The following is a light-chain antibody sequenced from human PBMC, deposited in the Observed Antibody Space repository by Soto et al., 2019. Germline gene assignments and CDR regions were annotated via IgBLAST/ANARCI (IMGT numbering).Light chain of an antibody. CDR2: KVS. V-gene: IGKV2-30*02. CDR3: MQGTFLPIT. Sequence: VMTQSPLSLPVPLGQSASISCSSNQSLVHSDGIAYFSWFQQRPGRSPRRLIYKVSNRDSGVPARFSGSGSGTDFALKISRVEAEDVGVYYCMQGTFLPITFGQGGLLEIK. CDR1: QSLVHSDGIAY. J-gene: IGKJ5*01.